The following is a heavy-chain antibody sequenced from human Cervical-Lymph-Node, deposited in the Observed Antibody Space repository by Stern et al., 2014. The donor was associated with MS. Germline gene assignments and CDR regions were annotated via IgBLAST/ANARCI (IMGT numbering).Heavy chain of an antibody. CDR2: FIPLFGTT. CDR3: ARDNDDNGVDV. CDR1: GDTFINFG. Sequence: QDQLVQSGADVKKPGSSVKVSCTASGDTFINFGISWVRQAPGQGLEWMGGFIPLFGTTEYAQKFQGRVTISADESATTVYMELSGLRSEDTAVYYCARDNDDNGVDVWGQGTTVTVTS. V-gene: IGHV1-69*12. D-gene: IGHD1-1*01. J-gene: IGHJ6*02.